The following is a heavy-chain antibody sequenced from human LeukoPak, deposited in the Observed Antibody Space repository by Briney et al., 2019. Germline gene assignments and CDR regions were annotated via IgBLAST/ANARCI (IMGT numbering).Heavy chain of an antibody. V-gene: IGHV3-74*01. J-gene: IGHJ4*02. CDR1: GLAFSAYK. CDR2: ISTDGYTT. Sequence: GGSLRLSCAASGLAFSAYKMRWVRQAPRKGLVWVSRISTDGYTTDYADFVQGRYTASRDNTKNTWSLEMNSLRAEDTAVYYCVVGGSPGYWGQGTLVTVSS. CDR3: VVGGSPGY. D-gene: IGHD2-15*01.